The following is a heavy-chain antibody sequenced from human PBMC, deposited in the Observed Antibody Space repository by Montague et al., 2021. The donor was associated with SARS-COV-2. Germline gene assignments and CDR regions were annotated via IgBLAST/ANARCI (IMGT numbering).Heavy chain of an antibody. Sequence: SLRLSCAASEFTFSRYWMTWVRQAPGKGLEWVASINQDGSDKRYVGSVKGRFTIFRDNAMNSLFLQMNSLRVEDTAVYYCSRDSVAGATAEWFDPWGQGTLVTVSS. CDR2: INQDGSDK. CDR1: EFTFSRYW. D-gene: IGHD1-26*01. J-gene: IGHJ5*02. V-gene: IGHV3-7*01. CDR3: SRDSVAGATAEWFDP.